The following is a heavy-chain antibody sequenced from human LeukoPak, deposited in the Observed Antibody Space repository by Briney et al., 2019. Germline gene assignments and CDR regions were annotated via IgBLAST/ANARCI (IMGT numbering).Heavy chain of an antibody. Sequence: PGGSLRLSCAASGFTFSSYGMHWVRQAPGKGLEWVSSISSSSSYIYYADSVKGRFTISRDNAKNSLYLQMNSLRAEDTAVYYCARGAIRSDYGGNHLGYWGQGTLVTVSS. CDR2: ISSSSSYI. D-gene: IGHD4-23*01. CDR3: ARGAIRSDYGGNHLGY. J-gene: IGHJ4*02. V-gene: IGHV3-21*01. CDR1: GFTFSSYG.